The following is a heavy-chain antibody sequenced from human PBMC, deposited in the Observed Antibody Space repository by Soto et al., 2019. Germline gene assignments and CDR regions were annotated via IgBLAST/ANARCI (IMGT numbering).Heavy chain of an antibody. D-gene: IGHD5-18*01. Sequence: GESLKISCQGSGYSFTSYWISWVRQVPGKGLEWMGRIDPSDSYTNYSPSFQGHVTISADKSISTAYLQWSSLKASDTAMYYCARHLRGWDTAKIDYWGQGTLVTVSS. J-gene: IGHJ4*02. CDR1: GYSFTSYW. CDR3: ARHLRGWDTAKIDY. V-gene: IGHV5-10-1*01. CDR2: IDPSDSYT.